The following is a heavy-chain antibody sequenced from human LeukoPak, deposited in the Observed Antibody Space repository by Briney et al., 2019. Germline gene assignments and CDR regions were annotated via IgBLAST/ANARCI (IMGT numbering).Heavy chain of an antibody. CDR3: AREYCTGGVCFHYMDV. CDR2: ISAYNGNT. Sequence: GASVKVSCKASGYTFTSYGISWVRQAPGQGLEWMGWISAYNGNTNYAQKLQGRVTMTTDTSTSTAYMELRSLRSGDTAVYYCAREYCTGGVCFHYMDVWGKGTTVTVSS. D-gene: IGHD2-8*02. J-gene: IGHJ6*03. V-gene: IGHV1-18*01. CDR1: GYTFTSYG.